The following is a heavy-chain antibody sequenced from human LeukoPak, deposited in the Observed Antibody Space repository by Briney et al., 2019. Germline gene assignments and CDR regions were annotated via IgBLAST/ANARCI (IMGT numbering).Heavy chain of an antibody. V-gene: IGHV3-7*01. CDR1: GFTFSSYW. CDR2: IKQDGSEK. J-gene: IGHJ2*01. CDR3: ARIGYSSSSFDF. Sequence: GGSLRLSCAASGFTFSSYWMSWVRQAPGKGLEWVANIKQDGSEKYYVDSVKGRFTISRDNAKNSVYLQMNSLRAEGTAVYYCARIGYSSSSFDFWGRGTLVTVSS. D-gene: IGHD6-6*01.